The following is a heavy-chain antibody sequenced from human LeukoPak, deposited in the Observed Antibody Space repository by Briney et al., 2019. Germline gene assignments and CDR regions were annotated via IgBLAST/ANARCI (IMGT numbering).Heavy chain of an antibody. Sequence: SETLSLTCTASGGSISSYYWSWIRQPAGKGLEWIGRIYTSGSTNYNPSLKSRVTISVDKSKNQFSLKLSSVAAADTAVYYCARDRDYDFWSGYYTADYYYYYYYMDVWGKGTTVTVSS. V-gene: IGHV4-4*07. D-gene: IGHD3-3*01. CDR2: IYTSGST. CDR1: GGSISSYY. J-gene: IGHJ6*03. CDR3: ARDRDYDFWSGYYTADYYYYYYYMDV.